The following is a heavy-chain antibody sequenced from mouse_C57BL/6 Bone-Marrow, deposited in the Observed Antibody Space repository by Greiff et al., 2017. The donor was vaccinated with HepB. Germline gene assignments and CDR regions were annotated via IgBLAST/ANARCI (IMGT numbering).Heavy chain of an antibody. Sequence: EVKVVESGGGLVKPGGSLKLSCAASGFTFSSYAMSWVRQTPEKRLEWVATISDGGSYTYYPDNVKGRFTISRDNAKNNLYLQMSHLKSEDTAMYYCARDLNYTFDYWGQGTTLTVSS. CDR3: ARDLNYTFDY. CDR2: ISDGGSYT. V-gene: IGHV5-4*01. J-gene: IGHJ2*01. D-gene: IGHD2-1*01. CDR1: GFTFSSYA.